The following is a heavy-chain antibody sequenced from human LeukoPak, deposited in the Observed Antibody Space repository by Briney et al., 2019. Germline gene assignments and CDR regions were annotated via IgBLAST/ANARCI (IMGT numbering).Heavy chain of an antibody. D-gene: IGHD3-9*01. CDR2: IDSGGDLI. J-gene: IGHJ4*02. V-gene: IGHV3-21*04. CDR3: ARDFDQGSYYFDY. Sequence: GGSLRLSCAAAGFDFSSHSMNWVRQVPGKGLEWISYIDSGGDLIYYADSVKGRFTISRDNSKNTLYLQMNSLRAEDTAVYYCARDFDQGSYYFDYWGQGTLVTVSS. CDR1: GFDFSSHS.